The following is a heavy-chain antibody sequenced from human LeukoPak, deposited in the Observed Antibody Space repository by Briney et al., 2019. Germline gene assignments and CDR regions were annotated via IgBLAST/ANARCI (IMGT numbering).Heavy chain of an antibody. CDR1: GFTFSSYG. Sequence: GGSLRLSCAASGFTFSSYGMHWVRQAPGKRLEWVAFIRYDGSNKYYADSVKGRFTISRDNSKNTLYLQMNSLRAEDTAVYYCAKDCSSTNNDYFDYWGQGTLVTVSS. J-gene: IGHJ4*02. V-gene: IGHV3-30*02. CDR3: AKDCSSTNNDYFDY. CDR2: IRYDGSNK. D-gene: IGHD2-2*01.